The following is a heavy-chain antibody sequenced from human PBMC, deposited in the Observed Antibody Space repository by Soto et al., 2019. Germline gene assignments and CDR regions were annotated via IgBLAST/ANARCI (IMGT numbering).Heavy chain of an antibody. CDR2: IIPIFGTA. Sequence: QVQLVQSGAEVKKPGSSVKVSCKASGGTFSSYAISWVRQAPGQGLEWMGGIIPIFGTANYAQKFQGRVTFTGEEARRTAYMELRSLSSEDGAVNYCPGASGGNFASGGQGPL. CDR3: PGASGGNFAS. J-gene: IGHJ4*02. V-gene: IGHV1-69*12. CDR1: GGTFSSYA. D-gene: IGHD3-10*01.